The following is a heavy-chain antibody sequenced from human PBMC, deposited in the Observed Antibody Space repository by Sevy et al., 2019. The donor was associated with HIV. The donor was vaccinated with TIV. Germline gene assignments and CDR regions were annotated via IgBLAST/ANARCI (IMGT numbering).Heavy chain of an antibody. Sequence: GSLRLSCTGSGFTFGDYVMSWFRQAPGMGLEWVGFIRSKDYGGATEYAASVKGRFTISRDDSKSIADLQMNSLKTEDTAVYYCTRGYYYDSSGYSDYWGQGTLVTVSS. J-gene: IGHJ4*02. CDR3: TRGYYYDSSGYSDY. CDR2: IRSKDYGGAT. D-gene: IGHD3-22*01. V-gene: IGHV3-49*03. CDR1: GFTFGDYV.